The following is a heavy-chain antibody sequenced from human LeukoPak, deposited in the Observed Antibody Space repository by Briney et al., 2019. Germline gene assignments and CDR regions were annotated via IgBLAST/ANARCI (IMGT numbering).Heavy chain of an antibody. J-gene: IGHJ6*03. CDR1: GGSININSYY. CDR2: IYYTGNT. V-gene: IGHV4-39*01. Sequence: PSETLSLTCTVSGGSININSYYWGWIRQPPEKGLEWIGNIYYTGNTYYNPSLKSRVTISVDMSKNQFSLTLSSVTASDTAVYYCARQRADYYYYYVDVWGKGTTVAVS. CDR3: ARQRADYYYYYVDV.